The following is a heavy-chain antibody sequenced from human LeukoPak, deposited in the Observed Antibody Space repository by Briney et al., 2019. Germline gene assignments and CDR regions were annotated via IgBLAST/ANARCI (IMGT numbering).Heavy chain of an antibody. CDR2: IYHSGST. CDR1: GGSISSYY. CDR3: ARVIAVAGTAYFDY. Sequence: SETLSLTCTVSGGSISSYYWNWIRQPPGKGLEWFGYIYHSGSTNYNSSLKSRVNISVDTSKNQFSLKLKSVAAADTAVYYCARVIAVAGTAYFDYWGQGTLVTVSS. J-gene: IGHJ4*02. D-gene: IGHD6-19*01. V-gene: IGHV4-59*01.